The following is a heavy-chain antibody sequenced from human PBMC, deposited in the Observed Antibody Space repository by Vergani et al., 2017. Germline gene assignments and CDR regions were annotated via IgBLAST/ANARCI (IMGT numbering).Heavy chain of an antibody. J-gene: IGHJ2*01. Sequence: QVQLQQWGAGLLKPSETLSLTCAVYGGSFSSYYWSWIRQPPGKGLEWIGEINHSGSTNYNPSLKSRVTISVDTSKNQFSLKLSSVTAADTAVYYCARAGTQYYDFWSGYWYFDLWGRGTLVTVSS. CDR1: GGSFSSYY. CDR2: INHSGST. V-gene: IGHV4-34*01. CDR3: ARAGTQYYDFWSGYWYFDL. D-gene: IGHD3-3*01.